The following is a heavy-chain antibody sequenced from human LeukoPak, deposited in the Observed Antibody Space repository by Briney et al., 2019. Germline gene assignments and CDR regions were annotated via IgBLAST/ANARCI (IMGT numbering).Heavy chain of an antibody. Sequence: SGTLSLTCAVYGGSFSGYYWSWIRQPPGKGLEWIGEINHSGSTNYNPSLKSRVTISVDTSKNQFSLKLSSVTAADTAVYYCARSRYYYDSSGYYYLFDYWGQGTLVTVSS. V-gene: IGHV4-34*01. CDR1: GGSFSGYY. J-gene: IGHJ4*02. D-gene: IGHD3-22*01. CDR3: ARSRYYYDSSGYYYLFDY. CDR2: INHSGST.